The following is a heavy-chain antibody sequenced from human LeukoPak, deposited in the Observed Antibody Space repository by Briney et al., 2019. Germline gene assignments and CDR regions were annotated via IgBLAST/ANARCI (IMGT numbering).Heavy chain of an antibody. D-gene: IGHD2-15*01. Sequence: SVKVSCKASGYTFTGYNLHWMRRAPGQGLEWMGRIIPILGIANYAQKFQGRVTITADKSTSTAYMELSSLRSEDTAVYYCAREVVVAATDYYGMDVWGQGTTVTVSS. CDR3: AREVVVAATDYYGMDV. V-gene: IGHV1-69*02. CDR2: IIPILGIA. J-gene: IGHJ6*02. CDR1: GYTFTGYN.